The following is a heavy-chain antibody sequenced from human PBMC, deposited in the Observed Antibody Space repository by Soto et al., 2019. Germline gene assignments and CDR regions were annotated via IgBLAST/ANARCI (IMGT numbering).Heavy chain of an antibody. V-gene: IGHV4-59*01. CDR1: AASFRKYY. Sequence: PSETLSLTCTGSAASFRKYYWTWIRQSPGKGLEWIGYIYFNVNTNYNPSLKRRGTISIDTSKTQFSLKLSSVTAADTAVYYCASVSFGGIDLCHWGQGALVTVS. CDR3: ASVSFGGIDLCH. J-gene: IGHJ1*01. CDR2: IYFNVNT. D-gene: IGHD3-16*01.